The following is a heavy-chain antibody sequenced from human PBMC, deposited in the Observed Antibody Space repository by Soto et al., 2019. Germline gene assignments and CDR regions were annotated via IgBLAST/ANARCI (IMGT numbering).Heavy chain of an antibody. CDR2: IYDSGTI. D-gene: IGHD2-15*01. CDR3: ARTPIGYCSGGTCSNWFDP. Sequence: SETLSLTCTVSGGSVSGYYWSWIRQSPENGLQRIVYIYDSGTINYNPSLKSRITVSVDTSKNQVSLKLSSVTAADTAVYYCARTPIGYCSGGTCSNWFDPWGQGTLVTVSS. J-gene: IGHJ5*02. V-gene: IGHV4-59*08. CDR1: GGSVSGYY.